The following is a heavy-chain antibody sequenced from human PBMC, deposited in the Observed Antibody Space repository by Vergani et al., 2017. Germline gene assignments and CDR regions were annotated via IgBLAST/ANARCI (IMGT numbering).Heavy chain of an antibody. CDR3: ARLAGYCSSTSCYTGIVDD. CDR1: GFTFSSYA. D-gene: IGHD2-2*02. J-gene: IGHJ4*02. V-gene: IGHV3-30-3*01. Sequence: QVQLVESGGGVVQPGRSLRLSCAASGFTFSSYAMHWVRQAPGQGLEWVAVISYDGSNKYYADSGKGRFTISRDNSKNTLYLQMNSLRAEDTAVYYCARLAGYCSSTSCYTGIVDDWGQGTLVTVSS. CDR2: ISYDGSNK.